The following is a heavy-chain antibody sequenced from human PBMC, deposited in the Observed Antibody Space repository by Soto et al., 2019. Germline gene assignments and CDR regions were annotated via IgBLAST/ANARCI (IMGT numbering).Heavy chain of an antibody. CDR2: VSHDGRNT. V-gene: IGHV3-30*18. D-gene: IGHD6-19*01. CDR1: GFTFSDYA. Sequence: VQLVESGGGVVQPGRSLRLSCAASGFTFSDYAMHWVRQAPGKGLEGVAVVSHDGRNTHYADSVKGRFTISRDSAKNTVSLEMTSVRAEDTAVYYCAKGGRQWLVTSGFNYWGQGALVTVSS. J-gene: IGHJ4*02. CDR3: AKGGRQWLVTSGFNY.